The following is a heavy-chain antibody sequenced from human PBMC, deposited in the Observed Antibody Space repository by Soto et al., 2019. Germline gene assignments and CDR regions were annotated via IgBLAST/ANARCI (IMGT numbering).Heavy chain of an antibody. Sequence: QLQLQESGPGLVKPSETLSLTCTVSGGSISSSRDYWGWIRQPPGNGLEWIGSIFYSGSTYYNPSLRSRVTISVDSSKNQFSLRLSSVTAADTAVYYCARIQNFYYYYMDVWGKGTTVTVSS. CDR1: GGSISSSRDY. CDR3: ARIQNFYYYYMDV. J-gene: IGHJ6*03. V-gene: IGHV4-39*01. CDR2: IFYSGST.